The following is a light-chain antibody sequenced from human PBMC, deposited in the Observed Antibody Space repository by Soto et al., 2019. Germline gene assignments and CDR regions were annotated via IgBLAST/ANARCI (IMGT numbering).Light chain of an antibody. CDR1: QSISSY. V-gene: IGKV1-39*01. CDR2: AAS. J-gene: IGKJ2*01. Sequence: DIQMTQSPSSLSASVVDRVTITCRASQSISSYLNWYQQKPGKAPKLMIYAASSLQGGDPSRFSGRRSGTDFPLTISSLQPEDFATYYLQQSYSTPYTFGQGTKLAIK. CDR3: QQSYSTPYT.